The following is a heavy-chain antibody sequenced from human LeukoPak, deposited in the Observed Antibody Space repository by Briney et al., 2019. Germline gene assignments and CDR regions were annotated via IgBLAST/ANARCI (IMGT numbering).Heavy chain of an antibody. CDR1: GFTFSNYW. D-gene: IGHD3-22*01. V-gene: IGHV3-74*01. CDR2: IKGDGNT. Sequence: GGSLRLSCAASGFTFSNYWMHWVRQAPGKGLVWVSRIKGDGNTNYADSVKGRFTISRDNAKNTVSLQMNSLRAEDTGVYYCATAPSEIGGYYPEYFRHWGQGTLVTVSS. CDR3: ATAPSEIGGYYPEYFRH. J-gene: IGHJ1*01.